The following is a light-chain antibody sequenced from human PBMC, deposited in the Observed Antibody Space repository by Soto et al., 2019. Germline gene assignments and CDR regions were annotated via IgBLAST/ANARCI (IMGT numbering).Light chain of an antibody. V-gene: IGKV1-5*03. CDR3: QHHKT. CDR1: QSINTG. CDR2: KPS. J-gene: IGKJ1*01. Sequence: DIQMTQSPSTLSASVGDRVIITCRASQSINTGLAWYQQKPGKAPKLLISKPSSLESGVPSRFSGSGSGTEFTLTISSLQPDDFATYYCQHHKTFGQGTKVEIK.